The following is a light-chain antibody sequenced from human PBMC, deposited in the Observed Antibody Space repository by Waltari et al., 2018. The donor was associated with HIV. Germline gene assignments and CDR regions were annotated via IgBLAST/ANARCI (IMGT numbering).Light chain of an antibody. CDR3: CSYTDTYTWI. V-gene: IGLV2-11*01. Sequence: QSALTQPHSVSVSLGQSVTIPCNGTSSDVGNNNFVSWYQQHPGSAPKLLIYDVLKRPSGVSRRFSGSKSDNTASLTISGLRIDDEADYFCCSYTDTYTWIFGGGTSLTV. CDR1: SSDVGNNNF. J-gene: IGLJ2*01. CDR2: DVL.